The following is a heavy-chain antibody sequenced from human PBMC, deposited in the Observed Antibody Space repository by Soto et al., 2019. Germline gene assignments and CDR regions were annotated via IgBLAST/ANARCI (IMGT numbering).Heavy chain of an antibody. CDR1: GGSISSYY. CDR2: IYYSGST. J-gene: IGHJ6*03. CDR3: ARIGGEAVNYYYYMDV. D-gene: IGHD3-16*01. Sequence: TSETLSLTCTVSGGSISSYYWSWIRQPPGKGLEWIGYIYYSGSTNYNPSLKSRVTISVDTSKNQFSLKLSSVTAADTAVYYCARIGGEAVNYYYYMDVWGEGTTVTGSS. V-gene: IGHV4-59*01.